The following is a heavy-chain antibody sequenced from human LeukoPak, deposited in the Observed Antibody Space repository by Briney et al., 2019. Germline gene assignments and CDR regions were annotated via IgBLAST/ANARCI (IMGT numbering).Heavy chain of an antibody. CDR3: ARLDSSGWYLGRLGV. D-gene: IGHD6-19*01. V-gene: IGHV4-39*01. Sequence: SETLSLTCTVSGGSISSSSYYWGWIRQPPGKGLEWIASIYYSGSTYYNPSLKSRVTISVDTSKNQFSLKLTSVTAADTAVYYCARLDSSGWYLGRLGVWGQGTTVTVSS. CDR1: GGSISSSSYY. CDR2: IYYSGST. J-gene: IGHJ6*02.